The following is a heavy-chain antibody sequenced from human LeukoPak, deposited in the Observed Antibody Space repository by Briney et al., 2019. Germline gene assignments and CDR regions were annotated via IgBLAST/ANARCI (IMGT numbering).Heavy chain of an antibody. J-gene: IGHJ4*02. D-gene: IGHD6-6*01. CDR2: ISSRGTIT. Sequence: GGSLRLSCAASGFTFSGYYMTWIRQAPGKGLEWVSYISSRGTITYYADSVKGRFTISRDNSKNTLYLQMNSLRAEDTAVYYCAKGRGSRIAARPYYFDYWGQGTLVTVSS. CDR3: AKGRGSRIAARPYYFDY. CDR1: GFTFSGYY. V-gene: IGHV3-11*01.